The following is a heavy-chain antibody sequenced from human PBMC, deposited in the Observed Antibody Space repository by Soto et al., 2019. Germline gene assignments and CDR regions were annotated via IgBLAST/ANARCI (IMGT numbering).Heavy chain of an antibody. Sequence: EVQLVESGGGLVQPGGSLRLSCAASGFTFTSNSMNWVRQAPGKGLEWISYITSSSSTIYYADSVKGRFTISSDNAKNSLYLQMNSLRDDDTAVYYCARGRVGTAYCVCWGPGTLVTVSS. V-gene: IGHV3-48*02. CDR3: ARGRVGTAYCVC. J-gene: IGHJ4*02. D-gene: IGHD2-21*02. CDR2: ITSSSSTI. CDR1: GFTFTSNS.